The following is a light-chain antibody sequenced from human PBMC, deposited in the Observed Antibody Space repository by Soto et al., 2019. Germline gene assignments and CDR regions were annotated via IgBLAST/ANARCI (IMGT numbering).Light chain of an antibody. J-gene: IGKJ4*01. CDR3: QQTYNLPPT. CDR1: QTISTF. Sequence: DIQLTQSPSSLSASVGDRVSITCRTSQTISTFLNWYHHRPGQDPNLLIYSISNLQSGVPSRFSGGGAGTEFTLTISSLQPEDFGSYSCQQTYNLPPTFGGGTRVQIK. V-gene: IGKV1-39*01. CDR2: SIS.